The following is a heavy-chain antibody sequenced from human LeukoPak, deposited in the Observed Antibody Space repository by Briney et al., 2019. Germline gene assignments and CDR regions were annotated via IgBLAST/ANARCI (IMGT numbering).Heavy chain of an antibody. CDR2: ISGSGGST. CDR1: GFTFSSYA. V-gene: IGHV3-23*01. CDR3: ARAMYYYDSSGYNYFDY. J-gene: IGHJ4*02. Sequence: GGSLRLSCAASGFTFSSYAMSWVRQAPGKGLEWVSAISGSGGSTYYADSVKGRFTISRDNAKNSLYLQMSSLRDEDTAVYYCARAMYYYDSSGYNYFDYWGQGTLVTVSS. D-gene: IGHD3-22*01.